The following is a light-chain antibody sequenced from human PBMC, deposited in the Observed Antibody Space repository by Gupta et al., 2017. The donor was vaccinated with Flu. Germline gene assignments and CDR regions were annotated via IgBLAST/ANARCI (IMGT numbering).Light chain of an antibody. J-gene: IGKJ5*01. CDR1: QSVTSRK. V-gene: IGKV3-20*01. CDR3: QQNLPPVT. Sequence: EIVLTQSPGTLSLSPGERATLSCRASQSVTSRKLAWYQQRPGQAPRLIIYGASSRILGIPDRFGGGGESKDFSHTSSGREDEVCAVYYVQQNLPPVTFGQGTQLDIK. CDR2: GAS.